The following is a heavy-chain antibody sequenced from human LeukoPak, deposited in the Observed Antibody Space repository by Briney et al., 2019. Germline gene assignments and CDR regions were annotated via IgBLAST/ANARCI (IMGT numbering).Heavy chain of an antibody. CDR1: GYTFTSYY. V-gene: IGHV1-46*01. CDR2: INPSGGST. J-gene: IGHJ6*04. Sequence: ASVKVSCKASGYTFTSYYMHWVRQAPGQGLEWMGIINPSGGSTSYAQKFQGRVTMTRDTSTSTVYMELSSLRSEDTAVYYCARAPRRRGYYYYGMDVGGKGTTATVPS. D-gene: IGHD3-10*01. CDR3: ARAPRRRGYYYYGMDV.